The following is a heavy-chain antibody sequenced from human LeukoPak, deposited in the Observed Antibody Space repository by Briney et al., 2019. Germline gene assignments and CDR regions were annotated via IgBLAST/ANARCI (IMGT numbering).Heavy chain of an antibody. V-gene: IGHV1-2*02. J-gene: IGHJ3*02. CDR2: INPNSGGT. CDR3: ARVDLTYYYGSGSSIPAAFDI. Sequence: ASVKVSCNASGYTFTGYYMHWVRQAPGQGLEWMGWINPNSGGTNYAQKFQGRVTMTRDTSISTAYMELGRLRSDDTAVYYCARVDLTYYYGSGSSIPAAFDIWGQGTMVTVSS. CDR1: GYTFTGYY. D-gene: IGHD3-10*01.